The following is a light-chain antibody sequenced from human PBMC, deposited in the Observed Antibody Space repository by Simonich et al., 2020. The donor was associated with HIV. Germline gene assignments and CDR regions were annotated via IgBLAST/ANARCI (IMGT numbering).Light chain of an antibody. CDR2: WAS. Sequence: DIVMTQSPDSLAVSLGERATINFKSSQSVLYSSNNKNYLAWYQQKPGQPPNLHIYWASTREAGVPDRFSASGSGTDFTLTISSLQAEDVAVYYCQQYYTTPPTFGQGTKVEIK. CDR3: QQYYTTPPT. V-gene: IGKV4-1*01. CDR1: QSVLYSSNNKNY. J-gene: IGKJ1*01.